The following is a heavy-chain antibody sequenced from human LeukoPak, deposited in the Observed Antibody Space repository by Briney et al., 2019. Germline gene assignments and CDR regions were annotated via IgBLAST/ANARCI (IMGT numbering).Heavy chain of an antibody. CDR3: AREVAGTIFDY. Sequence: PGGSLRLSCAASGFTFSSYSMNWVRQAPGKGLEWVSYISSSSSTIYYADSVKGRFTISGDNAKNSLYLQMNSLRAEDTAVYYCAREVAGTIFDYWGQGTLVTVSS. CDR1: GFTFSSYS. J-gene: IGHJ4*02. D-gene: IGHD6-19*01. CDR2: ISSSSSTI. V-gene: IGHV3-48*04.